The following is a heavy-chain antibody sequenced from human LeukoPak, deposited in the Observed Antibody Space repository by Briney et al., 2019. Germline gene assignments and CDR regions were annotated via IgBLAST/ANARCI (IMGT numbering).Heavy chain of an antibody. CDR2: ISAYNGNT. Sequence: APVKVSCKASGYTFTSYGISWVRQAPGQGLEWMGWISAYNGNTNYAQKFQGRVTMTTDTSTSTAYMELRSLRSDDTAVYYCARDLESSGWYWFDPWGQGTLVTVSS. V-gene: IGHV1-18*01. CDR3: ARDLESSGWYWFDP. D-gene: IGHD6-19*01. CDR1: GYTFTSYG. J-gene: IGHJ5*02.